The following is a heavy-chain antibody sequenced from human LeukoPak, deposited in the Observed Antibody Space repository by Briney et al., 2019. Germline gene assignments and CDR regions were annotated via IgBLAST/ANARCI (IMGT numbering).Heavy chain of an antibody. Sequence: PGGSLRLSCAASGFTFNTYWMSWVRQAPGKGLEWVANIKPDGSEKYYVDSVKGRFTISRDNAKNSLYLQMNSLRAEDTAVYYCARDGSYGDYPDAFDIWGQGTMVTVSS. D-gene: IGHD4-17*01. CDR2: IKPDGSEK. V-gene: IGHV3-7*01. CDR1: GFTFNTYW. J-gene: IGHJ3*02. CDR3: ARDGSYGDYPDAFDI.